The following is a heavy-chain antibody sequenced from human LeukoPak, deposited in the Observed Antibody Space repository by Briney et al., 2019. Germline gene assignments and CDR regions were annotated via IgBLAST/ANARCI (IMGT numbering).Heavy chain of an antibody. CDR1: DGSISSYY. V-gene: IGHV4-59*01. CDR2: IYYSGST. D-gene: IGHD3-9*01. Sequence: SETLSLTCTVSDGSISSYYWSWIRQPPGKGLEWIGYIYYSGSTNYNPSLKSRVTISVDTSKNQFPLKLSSVTAADTAVYYCARGETYYDILTGYSPVNWFDPWGQGTLVTVSS. J-gene: IGHJ5*02. CDR3: ARGETYYDILTGYSPVNWFDP.